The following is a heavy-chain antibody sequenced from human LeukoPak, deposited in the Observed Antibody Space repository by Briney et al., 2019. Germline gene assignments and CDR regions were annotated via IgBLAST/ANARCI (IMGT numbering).Heavy chain of an antibody. J-gene: IGHJ3*02. CDR2: ISSSGSTI. CDR1: GFTFSDYY. CDR3: ARVRVIVVVPAAYRSGRDAFDI. V-gene: IGHV3-11*01. Sequence: PGGSLRLSCAASGFTFSDYYMSWIRQAPGKGLEWVSYISSSGSTIYCADSVKGRFTISRDNAKNSLYLQMNSLRAEDTAVYYCARVRVIVVVPAAYRSGRDAFDIWGQGTMVTVSS. D-gene: IGHD2-2*01.